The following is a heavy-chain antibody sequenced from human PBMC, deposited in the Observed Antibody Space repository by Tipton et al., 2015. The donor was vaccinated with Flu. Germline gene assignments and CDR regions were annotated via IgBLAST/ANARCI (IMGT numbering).Heavy chain of an antibody. CDR2: ISTSGST. V-gene: IGHV4-4*07. D-gene: IGHD5-12*01. J-gene: IGHJ3*01. CDR3: ARDLRGYSGYTGGDAFDL. CDR1: GGSFSSHY. Sequence: TLSLTCAVYGGSFSSHYWSWIRQPAGKGLEWIGRISTSGSTNYNASLESQVTMSRDTSKNHFSLRLSSATAADTALYYCARDLRGYSGYTGGDAFDLWGPGIMVTVSS.